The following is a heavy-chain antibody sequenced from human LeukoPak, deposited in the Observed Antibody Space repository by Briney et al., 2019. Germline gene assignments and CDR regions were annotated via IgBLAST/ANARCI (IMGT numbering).Heavy chain of an antibody. Sequence: SQTLSLTCTVSGGSISSGGYYWRWIRQHPGKGLEWIGYIYYSGSTYYNPSLKSRVTISVDTSKNQFSLKLSSVTAADTAVYYCARLFDFWSGPKDYWGQGTLVTVSS. CDR2: IYYSGST. J-gene: IGHJ4*02. CDR1: GGSISSGGYY. V-gene: IGHV4-31*03. CDR3: ARLFDFWSGPKDY. D-gene: IGHD3-3*01.